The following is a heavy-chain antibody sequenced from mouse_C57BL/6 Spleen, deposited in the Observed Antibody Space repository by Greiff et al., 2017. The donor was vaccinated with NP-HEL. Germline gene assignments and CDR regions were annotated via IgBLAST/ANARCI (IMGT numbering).Heavy chain of an antibody. CDR2: ISPGDGDT. V-gene: IGHV1-82*01. CDR3: ATGASYESMWFAD. J-gene: IGHJ3*01. Sequence: VQLQQSGPELVKPGASVKISCKASGYAFSSSWMNWVKQRPGKGLEWIGRISPGDGDTNYNGKVKGKATLPADNSSSSAYMQLSSLTSEDSAVYVGATGASYESMWFADWGQGTRVTVAA. CDR1: GYAFSSSW. D-gene: IGHD2-5*01.